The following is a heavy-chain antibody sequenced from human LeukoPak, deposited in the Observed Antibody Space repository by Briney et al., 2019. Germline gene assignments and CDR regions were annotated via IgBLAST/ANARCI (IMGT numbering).Heavy chain of an antibody. CDR2: IYTSVST. CDR1: GGSISSYY. V-gene: IGHV4-4*07. CDR3: ARGQWLAPLDY. D-gene: IGHD6-19*01. J-gene: IGHJ4*02. Sequence: SETLSLTCTVSGGSISSYYWSWIRQPAGKGLEWIWRIYTSVSTNYNPSLKSRVTMSVDTSKNQFSLKLSSVTAADTAVYYCARGQWLAPLDYWGQGTLVTVSS.